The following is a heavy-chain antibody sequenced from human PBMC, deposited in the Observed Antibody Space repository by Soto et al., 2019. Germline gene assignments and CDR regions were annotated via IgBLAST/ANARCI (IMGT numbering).Heavy chain of an antibody. J-gene: IGHJ5*02. CDR1: GDSVSSPYY. Sequence: QVQLQESGPGLVKPSGTLSLTCAVSGDSVSSPYYWCWVRQPPGKGLEWIGEVFHTGTTSYNPSLRXXVTISRDKSINQFSLDLSSVTAADTAVYYCARSAGWYAIHAWGPGTLV. D-gene: IGHD6-19*01. CDR2: VFHTGTT. CDR3: ARSAGWYAIHA. V-gene: IGHV4-4*02.